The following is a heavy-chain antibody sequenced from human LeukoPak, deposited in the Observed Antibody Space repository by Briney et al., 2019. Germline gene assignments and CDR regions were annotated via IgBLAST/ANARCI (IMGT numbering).Heavy chain of an antibody. CDR3: ARDSGYYYDV. J-gene: IGHJ4*02. CDR2: IYYSGST. D-gene: IGHD3-16*01. Sequence: PSAPLSITCTVAGGSISSGDYYWCWLRQPPGKVLEWIGYIYYSGSTSFNSSLRSRVTISVDTSKNQFSLRLTSVTAADTAVYYCARDSGYYYDVWGQGTLVTVSS. V-gene: IGHV4-61*08. CDR1: GGSISSGDYY.